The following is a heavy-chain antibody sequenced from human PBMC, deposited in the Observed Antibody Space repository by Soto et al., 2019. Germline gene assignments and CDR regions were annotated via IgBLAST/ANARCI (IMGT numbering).Heavy chain of an antibody. Sequence: ASVKVSCKASGYTFTSYYMHWVRQAPGQGLEWMGIINPSGGSTSYAQKFQGRVTITRDTSASTAYMELSSLRSEDTAVYYCARDYYDSSGLNWFDPWGQGTLVTVSS. V-gene: IGHV1-46*01. CDR2: INPSGGST. CDR1: GYTFTSYY. J-gene: IGHJ5*02. CDR3: ARDYYDSSGLNWFDP. D-gene: IGHD3-22*01.